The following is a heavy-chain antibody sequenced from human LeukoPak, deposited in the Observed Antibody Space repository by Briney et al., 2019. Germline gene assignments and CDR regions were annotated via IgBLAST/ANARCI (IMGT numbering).Heavy chain of an antibody. V-gene: IGHV1-58*01. CDR2: IVVGSGNT. D-gene: IGHD3-3*01. CDR3: AARPRFGVLIIRPFDY. CDR1: GFTFTTSA. J-gene: IGHJ4*02. Sequence: GASVKVSCKASGFTFTTSAVQWVRQARGQLLEWIGWIVVGSGNTDYAQKFQERVTITRDMSTSTACMELSSLRSEDTAVYYCAARPRFGVLIIRPFDYWGQGTLVTVSS.